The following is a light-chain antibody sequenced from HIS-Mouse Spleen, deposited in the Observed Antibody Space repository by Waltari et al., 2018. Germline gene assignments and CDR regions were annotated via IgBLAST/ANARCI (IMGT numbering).Light chain of an antibody. CDR1: SSDVGSYNL. CDR3: CSYAGSSTFEV. J-gene: IGLJ2*01. Sequence: QSALTQPASVSGSPGQSITISCTGTSSDVGSYNLFSWYQQHPGKAPKLMIYECSKRPSGVSNRFSGSKSGNTASLTISGLQAEDEADYYCCSYAGSSTFEVFGGGTKLTVL. V-gene: IGLV2-23*03. CDR2: ECS.